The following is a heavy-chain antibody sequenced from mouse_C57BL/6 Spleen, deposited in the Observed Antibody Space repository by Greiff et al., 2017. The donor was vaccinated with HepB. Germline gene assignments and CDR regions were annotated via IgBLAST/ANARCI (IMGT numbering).Heavy chain of an antibody. J-gene: IGHJ2*01. V-gene: IGHV3-6*01. CDR2: ISYDGSN. CDR3: ARDSYYFDY. Sequence: ESGPGLVKPSQSLSLTCSVTGYSITSGYYWNWIRQFPGNKLEWMGYISYDGSNNYNPSLKNRISITRDTSKTQFFLKLHSVTTEDTATYYCARDSYYFDYWGQGTTLTVSS. CDR1: GYSITSGYY.